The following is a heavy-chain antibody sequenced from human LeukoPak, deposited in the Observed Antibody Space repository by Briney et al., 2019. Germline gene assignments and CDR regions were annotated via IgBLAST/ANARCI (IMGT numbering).Heavy chain of an antibody. V-gene: IGHV3-30-3*01. CDR1: GFTFSSYA. D-gene: IGHD6-13*01. Sequence: PGGSLRLSCAASGFTFSSYAMHWVRQAPGKGLEWVAVISYDGSNKYYADSVKGRLTISRDNSKNTLYLQMNSLRAEDTAVYYCAGEQQLVFDYWGQGTLVTVSS. J-gene: IGHJ4*02. CDR2: ISYDGSNK. CDR3: AGEQQLVFDY.